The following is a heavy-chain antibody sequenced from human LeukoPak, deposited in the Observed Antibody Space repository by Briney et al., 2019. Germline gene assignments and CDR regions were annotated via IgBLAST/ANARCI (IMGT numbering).Heavy chain of an antibody. Sequence: PGGSLRLSCAASGFTFSSYWMHWVRQAPGKRLVWVSRINSDGSSTSYADSVKGRFTISRDNAKNTLYLQMNSLRAEDTAVYYCARDDRYSAFDYWGQGTLVTVSS. CDR2: INSDGSST. V-gene: IGHV3-74*01. CDR1: GFTFSSYW. D-gene: IGHD5-18*01. CDR3: ARDDRYSAFDY. J-gene: IGHJ4*02.